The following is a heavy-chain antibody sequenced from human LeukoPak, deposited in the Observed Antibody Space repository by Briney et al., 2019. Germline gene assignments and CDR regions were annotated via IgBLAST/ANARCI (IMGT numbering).Heavy chain of an antibody. Sequence: GSLRLSCAASGFTFSNYALHWIRQTPDKGLEWVAFISFDGSTKDHSDSVKGRFTISRDNSRNTLYLQMDRLRREDTAVYFCAAEPYYMDVWGKGTTVTVSS. CDR1: GFTFSNYA. CDR3: AAEPYYMDV. J-gene: IGHJ6*03. CDR2: ISFDGSTK. V-gene: IGHV3-30*04.